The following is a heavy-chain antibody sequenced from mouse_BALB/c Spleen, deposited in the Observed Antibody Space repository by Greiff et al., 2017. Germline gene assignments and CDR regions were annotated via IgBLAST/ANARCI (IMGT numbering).Heavy chain of an antibody. V-gene: IGHV2-9*02. J-gene: IGHJ3*01. CDR1: GFSLTSYG. D-gene: IGHD2-1*01. CDR3: ARFYGNYPAWFAY. Sequence: VQVVESGPGLVAPSQSLSITCTVSGFSLTSYGVHWVRQPPGKGLEWLGVIWAGGSTNYNSALMSRLSISKDNSKSQVFLKMNSLQTDDTAMYYCARFYGNYPAWFAYWGQGTLVTVSA. CDR2: IWAGGST.